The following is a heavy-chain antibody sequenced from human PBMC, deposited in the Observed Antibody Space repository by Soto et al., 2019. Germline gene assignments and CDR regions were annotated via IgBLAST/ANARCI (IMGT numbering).Heavy chain of an antibody. CDR2: IFSNDEK. D-gene: IGHD4-17*01. J-gene: IGHJ4*02. CDR3: ARLLAAPLRSDY. CDR1: GFSLSNARMG. Sequence: SGPTLVNPTETLTLTCTVSGFSLSNARMGVSWIRQPPGKALEWLAHIFSNDEKSYSTSLKGRLTISKDTSKSQVVLTMTNMDPVDTATYYCARLLAAPLRSDYWGQGTLVTVSS. V-gene: IGHV2-26*01.